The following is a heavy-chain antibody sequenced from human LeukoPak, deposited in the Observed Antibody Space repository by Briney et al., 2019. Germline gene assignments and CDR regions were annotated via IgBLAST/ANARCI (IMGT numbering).Heavy chain of an antibody. CDR1: GYSFTNYW. J-gene: IGHJ4*02. CDR2: IYPGDSDT. CDR3: ARHRDCTNGICYMIDY. V-gene: IGHV5-51*01. D-gene: IGHD2-8*01. Sequence: GESLKTSCKGSGYSFTNYWIAWVRQMPGKGLEWMGIIYPGDSDTRYSPSFQGQVTISADKSITTAYLQWSSLKASDTAMYYCARHRDCTNGICYMIDYWAREPWSPSPQ.